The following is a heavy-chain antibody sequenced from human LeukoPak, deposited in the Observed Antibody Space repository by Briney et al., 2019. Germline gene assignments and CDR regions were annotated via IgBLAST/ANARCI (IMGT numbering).Heavy chain of an antibody. Sequence: GSLRLSCAASGFTFSSYWMHWVRQAPGKGLVWVSRINSDGSSTNYADSVKGRFTISRDNAKNTLYLEMNSLRAEDTAVYYCARTGRVETTRPNDFDIWGQGTMVTVSS. D-gene: IGHD1-26*01. CDR1: GFTFSSYW. CDR3: ARTGRVETTRPNDFDI. V-gene: IGHV3-74*01. J-gene: IGHJ3*02. CDR2: INSDGSST.